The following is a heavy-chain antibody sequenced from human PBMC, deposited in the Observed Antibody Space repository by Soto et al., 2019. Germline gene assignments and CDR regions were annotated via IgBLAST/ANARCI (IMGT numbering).Heavy chain of an antibody. CDR1: GYTFTSYD. J-gene: IGHJ5*02. CDR2: MNPNSGNT. Sequence: QVQLVQSGAEVKKPGASVKVSCKASGYTFTSYDINWVRQATGQGVEWMGWMNPNSGNTGHAQKFQGRVTMTRNTSISTAYMGLSSLRYEDTAVYDCARVVAVHLVPWGQGTLVTVSS. V-gene: IGHV1-8*01. D-gene: IGHD2-15*01. CDR3: ARVVAVHLVP.